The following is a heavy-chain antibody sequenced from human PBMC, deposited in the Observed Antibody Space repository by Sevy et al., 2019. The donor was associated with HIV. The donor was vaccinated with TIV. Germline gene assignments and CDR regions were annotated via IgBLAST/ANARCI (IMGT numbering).Heavy chain of an antibody. J-gene: IGHJ6*02. V-gene: IGHV3-30*04. Sequence: GGSLRLSCAASGFTFSSYAMHWVRQAPGKGLEWVAVISYDGSNKYYADSVKGRFTISRDNSKNTLYLQMNSLRAEDTAVYYCARDDYCSSTSCYTIYYYYGMDVWGQGTTVTVSS. CDR2: ISYDGSNK. D-gene: IGHD2-2*02. CDR3: ARDDYCSSTSCYTIYYYYGMDV. CDR1: GFTFSSYA.